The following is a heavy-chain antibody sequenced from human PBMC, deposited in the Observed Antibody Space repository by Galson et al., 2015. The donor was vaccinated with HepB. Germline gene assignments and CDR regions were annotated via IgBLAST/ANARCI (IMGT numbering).Heavy chain of an antibody. D-gene: IGHD6-13*01. V-gene: IGHV5-51*03. Sequence: QSGAEVKKPGESLKISCKGSGYSFTSYWIGWVRQMPGKGLEWMGIIYPGDSDTRYSPSFQGQVTISADKSISTAYLQWSSLKASDTAMYYRARWVYAGQQLGYNWFDPWGQGTLVTVSS. CDR2: IYPGDSDT. CDR3: ARWVYAGQQLGYNWFDP. J-gene: IGHJ5*02. CDR1: GYSFTSYW.